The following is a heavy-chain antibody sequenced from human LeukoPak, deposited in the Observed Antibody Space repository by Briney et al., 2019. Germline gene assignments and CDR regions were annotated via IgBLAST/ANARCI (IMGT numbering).Heavy chain of an antibody. D-gene: IGHD3-22*01. CDR1: GGSFSGYC. CDR2: MNPSGST. CDR3: ARGRQDVTMIVVVMTAVSYYLDV. V-gene: IGHV4-34*01. Sequence: PSETQSLTCAVYGGSFSGYCWTWIRQTPEKGLEWIGEMNPSGSTNYNPSLKSRVTISVDTSKNQFSLELSSVTAADTAVYYCARGRQDVTMIVVVMTAVSYYLDVWGKGTTVTVS. J-gene: IGHJ6*03.